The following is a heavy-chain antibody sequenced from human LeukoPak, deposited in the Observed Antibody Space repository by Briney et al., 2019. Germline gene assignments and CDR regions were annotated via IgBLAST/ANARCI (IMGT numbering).Heavy chain of an antibody. Sequence: NPGGSLRLSCAASGFSFGRYTMSWVRQAPGKGLEWVAGISSHSDYIYHADSMEGRCTISRDNAKNSLYLQMNSLGAEDTAVYYCARDFGARVNAVMGYVGRFDCWGQGTLVTVSS. CDR2: ISSHSDYI. V-gene: IGHV3-21*01. J-gene: IGHJ4*02. D-gene: IGHD5-18*01. CDR3: ARDFGARVNAVMGYVGRFDC. CDR1: GFSFGRYT.